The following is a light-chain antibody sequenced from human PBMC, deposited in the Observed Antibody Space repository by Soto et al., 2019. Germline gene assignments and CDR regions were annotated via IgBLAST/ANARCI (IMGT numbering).Light chain of an antibody. Sequence: EIVMTQSPASLSVSPGDGATLSCRASQSVASNVAWYQQKPGQSPRLLIHGASTRAVGVPARFSGSGSGTDFTLTINSPQSEDFAVYYCQQYHNWPPQYTFGQGTKLQIK. CDR1: QSVASN. CDR3: QQYHNWPPQYT. J-gene: IGKJ2*01. V-gene: IGKV3-15*01. CDR2: GAS.